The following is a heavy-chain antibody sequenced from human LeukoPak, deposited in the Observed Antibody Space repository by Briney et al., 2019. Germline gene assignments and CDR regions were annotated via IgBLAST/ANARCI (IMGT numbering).Heavy chain of an antibody. CDR3: ARDVDTASSYYFDY. CDR1: GFTFSSYA. V-gene: IGHV3-30*04. J-gene: IGHJ4*02. Sequence: PGGSLRLSCAASGFTFSSYAMHWVRQAPGKGLEWVAVISYDGSNKYYADSVKGRFTISRDNSKNTLYLQMNSLRAEDTAVYYCARDVDTASSYYFDYWGQGTLVTVSS. CDR2: ISYDGSNK. D-gene: IGHD5-18*01.